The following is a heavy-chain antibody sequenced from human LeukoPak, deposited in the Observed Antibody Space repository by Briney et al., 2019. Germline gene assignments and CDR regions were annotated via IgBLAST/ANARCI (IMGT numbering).Heavy chain of an antibody. D-gene: IGHD4-11*01. Sequence: ASVKVSCKASGYTFTSYGINWVRQATEQGLEWMGWMNPNSGNTGYAQKFQGRVTMTRNTSISTAYMELSSLRSEDTAVYYCAAHSKYYYYYGMDVWGQGTTVTVSS. CDR1: GYTFTSYG. V-gene: IGHV1-8*01. J-gene: IGHJ6*02. CDR3: AAHSKYYYYYGMDV. CDR2: MNPNSGNT.